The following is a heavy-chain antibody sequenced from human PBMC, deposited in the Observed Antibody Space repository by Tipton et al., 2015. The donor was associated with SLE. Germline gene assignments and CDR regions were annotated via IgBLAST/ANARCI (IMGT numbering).Heavy chain of an antibody. D-gene: IGHD5-12*01. Sequence: SLRLSCAASGFTFSSYSMNWVRQAPGKGLEWVSSISSSSSYIYYADSVKGRFTISRDNAKNSLYLQMNSLRAEDTAVYYCARDSVDSGYDSIDWGQGTLVTVSS. CDR2: ISSSSSYI. CDR3: ARDSVDSGYDSID. J-gene: IGHJ4*02. CDR1: GFTFSSYS. V-gene: IGHV3-21*01.